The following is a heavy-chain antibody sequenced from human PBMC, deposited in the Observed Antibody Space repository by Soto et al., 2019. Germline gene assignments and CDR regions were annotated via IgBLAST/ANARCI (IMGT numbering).Heavy chain of an antibody. D-gene: IGHD3-3*01. CDR1: GYTFTSYG. J-gene: IGHJ6*02. CDR2: ISAYNGNT. CDR3: ARALMYYDFWSGYKYYYGMDV. V-gene: IGHV1-18*04. Sequence: VASVKVSCKASGYTFTSYGISWVRQAPGQGLEWMGWISAYNGNTNYAQKLQGRVTMTTDTSTSTAYMELRSLRPDDTAVYYCARALMYYDFWSGYKYYYGMDVWGQGTTVTVSS.